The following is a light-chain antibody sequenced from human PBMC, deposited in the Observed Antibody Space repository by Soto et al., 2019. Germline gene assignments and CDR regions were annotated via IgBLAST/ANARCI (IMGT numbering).Light chain of an antibody. CDR1: QSIGNS. V-gene: IGKV1-5*03. J-gene: IGKJ1*01. Sequence: ILMTQSPSTQSASIGDRVTITCRASQSIGNSLAWYQQKPGRAPKFLMYEASSLESGVPSRFSGSGSGTEFTLTISGLQPDDFATYHCQQYKNYPWTFDQGTKVDIK. CDR3: QQYKNYPWT. CDR2: EAS.